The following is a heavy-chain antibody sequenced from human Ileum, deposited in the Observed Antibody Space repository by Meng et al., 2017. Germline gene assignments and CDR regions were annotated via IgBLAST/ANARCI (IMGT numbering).Heavy chain of an antibody. V-gene: IGHV4-30-4*01. Sequence: QVQLQESGPGLVKPSQTLSLTCTFSCCSLSSGYYYWSWIRQPPGKGLEWIGYIYYSGSTYYNPSLKSRVTISVDTSKNQFSLKLSSVTAADTAVYYCARENTIFGVVWGSWFDPWGQGTLVTVSS. D-gene: IGHD3-3*01. CDR3: ARENTIFGVVWGSWFDP. CDR2: IYYSGST. CDR1: CCSLSSGYYY. J-gene: IGHJ5*02.